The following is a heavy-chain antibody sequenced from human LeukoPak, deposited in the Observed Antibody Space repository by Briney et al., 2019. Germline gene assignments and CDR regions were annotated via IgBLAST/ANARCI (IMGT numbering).Heavy chain of an antibody. Sequence: GASVKVSCKASGYTFTGYHIHWVRQAPGQGLEWMGYINPNSGGTNYAQKFQGRVTMTRDTSISTAYMDLSSLRFDDTAMYDCARDAGDFDWYFDLWGRGTPVTVSA. CDR2: INPNSGGT. V-gene: IGHV1-2*02. CDR3: ARDAGDFDWYFDL. J-gene: IGHJ2*01. D-gene: IGHD4-17*01. CDR1: GYTFTGYH.